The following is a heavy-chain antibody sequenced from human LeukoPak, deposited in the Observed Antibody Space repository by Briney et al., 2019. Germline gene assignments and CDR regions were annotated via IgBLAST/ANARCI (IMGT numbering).Heavy chain of an antibody. V-gene: IGHV4-4*07. CDR3: VRDPRVSMVRGVRYGSDN. CDR1: GDSLSSYY. J-gene: IGHJ4*02. CDR2: IYTSGSP. Sequence: SETLSLTCTVSGDSLSSYYWSWIRQPAGRGLEWIGRIYTSGSPNYNPSLKSRVTMSVDTSKNQFSLKLTSVTAADTAVYYCVRDPRVSMVRGVRYGSDNWGQGTLVIVSS. D-gene: IGHD3-10*01.